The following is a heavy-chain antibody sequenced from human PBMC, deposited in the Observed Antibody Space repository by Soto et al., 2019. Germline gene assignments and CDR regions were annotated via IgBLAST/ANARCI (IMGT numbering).Heavy chain of an antibody. Sequence: SQTLSLTCAISGDSVSINSAAWNWIMQSPSRGLEWLGRTYYRSNWSNDYALSVKSRITINPDTSKNQFSLQLYSVTPEDTAVYYCAGVSWFRGMDVWGQGTPVTVSS. J-gene: IGHJ6*02. D-gene: IGHD3-10*01. CDR2: TYYRSNWSN. V-gene: IGHV6-1*01. CDR1: GDSVSINSAA. CDR3: AGVSWFRGMDV.